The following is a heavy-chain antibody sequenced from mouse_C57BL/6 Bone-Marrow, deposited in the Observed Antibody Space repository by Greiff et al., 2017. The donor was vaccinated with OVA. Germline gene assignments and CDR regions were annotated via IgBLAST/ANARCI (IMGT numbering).Heavy chain of an antibody. V-gene: IGHV1-9*01. CDR3: AREGHDGYYYWYFDV. CDR1: GYTFTGYW. Sequence: QVQLKHSGAELMKPGASVKLSCKATGYTFTGYWIEWVKPRPGHGLEWIGEILPGSGSTNYNEKFKGKATVTADTSSNTAYMQLSSLTTEDSAIYYCAREGHDGYYYWYFDVWGTGTTVTVSS. CDR2: ILPGSGST. D-gene: IGHD2-3*01. J-gene: IGHJ1*03.